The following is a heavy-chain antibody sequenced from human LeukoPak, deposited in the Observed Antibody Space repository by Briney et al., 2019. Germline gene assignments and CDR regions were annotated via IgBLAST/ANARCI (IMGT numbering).Heavy chain of an antibody. Sequence: ASVKVSCKASGYTFTSYAISWVRQAPGQGLEWMGGIIPIFGTANYAQKFQGRVTITADESTSTAYMELSSLRSEDTAVYYCARGRVLRYFDWLLDYWGQGTLVTVSS. V-gene: IGHV1-69*13. CDR1: GYTFTSYA. CDR3: ARGRVLRYFDWLLDY. CDR2: IIPIFGTA. D-gene: IGHD3-9*01. J-gene: IGHJ4*02.